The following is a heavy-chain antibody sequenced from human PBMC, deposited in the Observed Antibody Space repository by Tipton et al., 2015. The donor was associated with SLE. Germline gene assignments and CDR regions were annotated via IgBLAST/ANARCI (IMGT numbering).Heavy chain of an antibody. CDR3: GKDLLPGGLDV. J-gene: IGHJ6*02. V-gene: IGHV3-23*01. CDR2: ISGGGGST. D-gene: IGHD2-15*01. CDR1: GFSFRSYA. Sequence: SLRLSCIASGFSFRSYAMSWVRRAPGRGLEWVPAISGGGGSTYYADSVKGRFTVSRDRAKNSLDLQMNSPRIEDTGVYYCGKDLLPGGLDVWGQGTTVTVSS.